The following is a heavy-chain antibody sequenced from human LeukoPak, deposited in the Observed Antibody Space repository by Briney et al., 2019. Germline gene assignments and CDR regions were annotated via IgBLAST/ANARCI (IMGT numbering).Heavy chain of an antibody. CDR1: GGTFSSYA. CDR2: IIPIFGTA. J-gene: IGHJ3*02. D-gene: IGHD3-10*01. V-gene: IGHV1-69*05. CDR3: ARASLWSGDLRGAPHDAFDI. Sequence: SVKVSCKASGGTFSSYAISWVRQAPGQGLEWMGGIIPIFGTANYAQKFQGRVTITTDESTSTAYMELSSLRSEDTAVYYCARASLWSGDLRGAPHDAFDIWGQGTLVTVSS.